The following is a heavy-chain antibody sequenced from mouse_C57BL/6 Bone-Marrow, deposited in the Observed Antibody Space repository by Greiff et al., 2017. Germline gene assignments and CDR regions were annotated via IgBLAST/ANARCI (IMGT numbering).Heavy chain of an antibody. CDR3: ARPYYRNCSYYYV. CDR1: GYTFTSYW. D-gene: IGHD2-5*01. Sequence: QVQLQQSGAELVKPGASVKMSCKASGYTFTSYWITWVKQRPGQGLEWIGDLYPGSGSTNYNEKFKSKATLTVDTSSSTAYLQLSSLTSENSAVYNCARPYYRNCSYYYVWGTGTTVTVSA. CDR2: LYPGSGST. J-gene: IGHJ1*03. V-gene: IGHV1-55*01.